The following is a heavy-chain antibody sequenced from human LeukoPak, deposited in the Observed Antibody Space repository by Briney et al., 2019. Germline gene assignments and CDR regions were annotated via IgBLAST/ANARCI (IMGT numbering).Heavy chain of an antibody. CDR3: ARDPAADPTGYYGMDV. Sequence: SGGSLRLSCAASGFTFSSYGMHWVRQAPGKGLEWVAVIWYDGSNKYYADSVKGRFTISRDNSKNTLYLQMNSLRAEDTAVYCCARDPAADPTGYYGMDVWGQGTTVTVSS. J-gene: IGHJ6*02. CDR2: IWYDGSNK. CDR1: GFTFSSYG. D-gene: IGHD6-13*01. V-gene: IGHV3-33*01.